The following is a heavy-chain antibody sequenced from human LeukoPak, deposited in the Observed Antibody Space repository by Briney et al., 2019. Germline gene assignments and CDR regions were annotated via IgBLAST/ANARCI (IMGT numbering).Heavy chain of an antibody. CDR2: ISYDGSNE. D-gene: IGHD6-19*01. V-gene: IGHV3-30-3*01. CDR1: GFSFSDYS. Sequence: PGRSLRLSCAASGFSFSDYSMHWVRQAPGKGLEWVAIISYDGSNERYADSVRGRFTISRDNSQNTVYVQMTSLRPEDTAVYYCARGGRWLVTGPDYWGQGTLVTVSS. J-gene: IGHJ4*02. CDR3: ARGGRWLVTGPDY.